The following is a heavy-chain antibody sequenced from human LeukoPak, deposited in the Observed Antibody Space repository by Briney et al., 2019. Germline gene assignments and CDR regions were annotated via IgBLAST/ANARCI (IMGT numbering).Heavy chain of an antibody. Sequence: GGSLRLSCAASGFAFKNYAMTWVRQAPGKGLEWVSNINDNGGQRHYADSVKGRFTISRDNSKNTLFLQMDSLRAEDTAVYYCAKEEVPNDYWGQGTLVTVSS. D-gene: IGHD2-2*01. V-gene: IGHV3-23*01. CDR2: INDNGGQR. CDR3: AKEEVPNDY. CDR1: GFAFKNYA. J-gene: IGHJ4*02.